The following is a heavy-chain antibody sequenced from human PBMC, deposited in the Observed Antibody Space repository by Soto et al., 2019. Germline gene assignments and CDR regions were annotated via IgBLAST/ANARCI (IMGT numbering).Heavy chain of an antibody. CDR2: IYSGGST. CDR1: GFTVSSNY. D-gene: IGHD2-15*01. V-gene: IGHV3-66*01. J-gene: IGHJ6*03. Sequence: GGSLRLSCAASGFTVSSNYMSWVRQAPGKGLEWVSVIYSGGSTYYADSVKGRFTISRDNSKNTLYLQMNSLRAEDTAVYYCASCSGGSCYSSSSYMDVWGKGTTVTVSS. CDR3: ASCSGGSCYSSSSYMDV.